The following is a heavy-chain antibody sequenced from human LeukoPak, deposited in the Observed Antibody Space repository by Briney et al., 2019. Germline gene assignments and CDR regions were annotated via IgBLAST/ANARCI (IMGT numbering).Heavy chain of an antibody. CDR3: ASGLYGSGSYLGDY. CDR1: GFTFSSYS. CDR2: ISGSSSYI. J-gene: IGHJ4*02. D-gene: IGHD3-10*01. V-gene: IGHV3-21*01. Sequence: GGSLRLSCAASGFTFSSYSMNWVRQAPGKGLEWVSSISGSSSYIYYADSVKGRFTISRDNAKNSLYLQMNSLRAEDTAVYYCASGLYGSGSYLGDYGGQGTLVTVSS.